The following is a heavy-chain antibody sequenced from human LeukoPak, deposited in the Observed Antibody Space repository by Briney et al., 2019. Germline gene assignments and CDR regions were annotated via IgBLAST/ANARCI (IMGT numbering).Heavy chain of an antibody. D-gene: IGHD2-2*01. V-gene: IGHV1-18*01. J-gene: IGHJ3*02. Sequence: ASVKVSCKASGYTFTSYGISWVRQAPGQGLEWMGWISAYNGNTNYAQKLQGRVTMTTDTSTSTAYMELRSLRSDDTAVYYCARASPFIAVVSAASDDAFDIWGQGTMVTVSS. CDR2: ISAYNGNT. CDR3: ARASPFIAVVSAASDDAFDI. CDR1: GYTFTSYG.